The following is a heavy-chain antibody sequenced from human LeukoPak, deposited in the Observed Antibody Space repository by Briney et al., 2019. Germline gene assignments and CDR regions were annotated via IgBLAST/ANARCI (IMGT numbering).Heavy chain of an antibody. J-gene: IGHJ6*03. V-gene: IGHV3-9*01. Sequence: GRSLRLPCAASGFTFDDYAMHWVRQAPGKGLEWVSGISWNSGSIGYADSVKGRFTISRDNAKNSLYLQMNSLRAEDTALYYCAKGGIAAAGNYYYYYMDVWGKGTTVTVSS. CDR1: GFTFDDYA. CDR2: ISWNSGSI. D-gene: IGHD6-13*01. CDR3: AKGGIAAAGNYYYYYMDV.